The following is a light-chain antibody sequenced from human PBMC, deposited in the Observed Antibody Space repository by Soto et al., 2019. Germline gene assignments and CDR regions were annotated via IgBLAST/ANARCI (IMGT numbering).Light chain of an antibody. V-gene: IGKV3-11*01. CDR2: DAT. Sequence: EIVLTQSPATLSLSPGERATLSFRASQSISIYLAWYQPTPGQAPRLLIYDATNRATGIPARFSCSGSVTDFTLTIRRLDPEEFAVYCGPQGSNWPPITGAQ. J-gene: IGKJ5*01. CDR1: QSISIY. CDR3: PQGSNWPPIT.